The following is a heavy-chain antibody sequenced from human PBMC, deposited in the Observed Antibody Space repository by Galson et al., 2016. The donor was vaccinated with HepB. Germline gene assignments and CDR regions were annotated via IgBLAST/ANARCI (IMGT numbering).Heavy chain of an antibody. CDR2: ISYSGIT. CDR1: GGSISNYY. D-gene: IGHD3-22*01. J-gene: IGHJ4*02. V-gene: IGHV4-59*01. Sequence: EPLSLTCTVSGGSISNYYCSWIRQPPGKGLEWIGYISYSGITNYNPSLKSRVSMSVDTSKNQFSLKLSSVTAADTAVYYCARDYYDTNGYFYYFDFWGQGTLVTVSS. CDR3: ARDYYDTNGYFYYFDF.